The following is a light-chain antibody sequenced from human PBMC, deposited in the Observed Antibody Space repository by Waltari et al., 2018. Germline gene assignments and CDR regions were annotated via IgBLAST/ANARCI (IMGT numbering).Light chain of an antibody. J-gene: IGKJ1*01. CDR2: KAS. V-gene: IGKV1-5*03. Sequence: DIQMTQSPSTLSASVGDRVTITCRASQSISSWLAWYQQKTGKDAKRLVYKASSLESGVPSRFSGSGSGTEFTLTISSLQPYDFATYYCQQYNSFSAFGQGTKVEIK. CDR1: QSISSW. CDR3: QQYNSFSA.